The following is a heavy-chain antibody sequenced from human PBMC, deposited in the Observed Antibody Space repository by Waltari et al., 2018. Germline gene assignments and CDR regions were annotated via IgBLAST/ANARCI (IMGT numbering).Heavy chain of an antibody. CDR3: ARPSSSFVPHYYYYGMDV. J-gene: IGHJ6*02. D-gene: IGHD6-6*01. CDR1: GGTFSSYA. CDR2: IIPIFGTA. Sequence: QVQLVQSGAEVKKPGSSVKVSCKASGGTFSSYAISWVRQAPGQGLEWMGGIIPIFGTANYAQKFQGRVTITADESTSTAYMELSSLRSEDTAVYYCARPSSSFVPHYYYYGMDVWGQGTTVTVSS. V-gene: IGHV1-69*13.